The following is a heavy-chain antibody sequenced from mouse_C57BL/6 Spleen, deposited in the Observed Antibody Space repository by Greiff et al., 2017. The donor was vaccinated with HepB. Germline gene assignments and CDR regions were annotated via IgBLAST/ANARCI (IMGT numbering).Heavy chain of an antibody. CDR2: IRSKSSNYAT. Sequence: EVKVVESGGGLVQPKGSLKLSCAASGFTFNTYAMHWVRQAPGKGLECVARIRSKSSNYATYYADSVKDRFTISRDDSQSMLYLQMNNLKTEDTAMYYCVRTGRKGDGYGSYWYFDVWGTGTTVTVSS. V-gene: IGHV10-3*01. J-gene: IGHJ1*03. CDR1: GFTFNTYA. CDR3: VRTGRKGDGYGSYWYFDV. D-gene: IGHD2-2*01.